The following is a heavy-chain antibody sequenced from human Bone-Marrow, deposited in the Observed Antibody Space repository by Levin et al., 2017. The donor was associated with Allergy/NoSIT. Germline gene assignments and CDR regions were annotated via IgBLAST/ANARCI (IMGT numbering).Heavy chain of an antibody. D-gene: IGHD6-13*01. V-gene: IGHV3-11*01. CDR2: ITGNSRTT. J-gene: IGHJ6*03. CDR1: GFTFSDYH. CDR3: ARVITGESSNWRPYHYYYMDV. Sequence: GGSLRLSCAASGFTFSDYHMSWIRQAPGKGLEWVSYITGNSRTTHYADSVKGRFTIFRDNAKNSLYLQMSSLRAEDTAGYYCARVITGESSNWRPYHYYYMDVWGKGTTVAVSS.